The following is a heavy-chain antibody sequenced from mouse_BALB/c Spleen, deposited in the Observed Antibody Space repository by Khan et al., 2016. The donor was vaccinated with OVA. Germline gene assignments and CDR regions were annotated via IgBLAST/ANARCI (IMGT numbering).Heavy chain of an antibody. CDR2: IYPGNTDT. D-gene: IGHD4-1*01. CDR3: TRRNWDVAWFAY. J-gene: IGHJ3*01. Sequence: VQLQQSGTVLARPGASVKMSCKASGYTFTSYWMHWVKQRPGQGLEWIGDIYPGNTDTNYNQKFKGKAKLTAVTSTSTAYMEPSSLTNEDSAVYYCTRRNWDVAWFAYWGQGTLVTVSA. V-gene: IGHV1-5*01. CDR1: GYTFTSYW.